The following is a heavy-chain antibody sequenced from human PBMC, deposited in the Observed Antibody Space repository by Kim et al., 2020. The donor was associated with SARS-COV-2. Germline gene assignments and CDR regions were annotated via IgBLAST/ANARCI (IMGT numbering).Heavy chain of an antibody. V-gene: IGHV3-33*05. J-gene: IGHJ4*02. CDR3: ARGRWGSPLGH. CDR1: GFTFSSYG. Sequence: GGSLRLSCAASGFTFSSYGMHWVRQAPGKGLEWVAFISNDGNNKHYADSVKGRFTISRDNSKNTLDLQMNSLRAEDTAVYYCARGRWGSPLGHWGQGTLVTVSS. CDR2: ISNDGNNK. D-gene: IGHD3-16*01.